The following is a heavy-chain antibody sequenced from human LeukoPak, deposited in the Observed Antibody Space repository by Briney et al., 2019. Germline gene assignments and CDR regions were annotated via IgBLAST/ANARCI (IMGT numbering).Heavy chain of an antibody. CDR3: ARNLPGDMSRIRDGMDV. J-gene: IGHJ6*02. CDR1: GGSISSSSYY. D-gene: IGHD2-2*01. Sequence: SETLSLTCTVSGGSISSSSYYWGWIRQPPGKGLEWIGSIYYSGSTYYNPSLKSRVTISVDTSKNQFSLKLSSVTAADTAVYYCARNLPGDMSRIRDGMDVWGQGTTVTVSS. V-gene: IGHV4-39*07. CDR2: IYYSGST.